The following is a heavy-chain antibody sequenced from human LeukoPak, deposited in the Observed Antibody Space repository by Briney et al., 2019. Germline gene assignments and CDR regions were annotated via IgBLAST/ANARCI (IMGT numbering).Heavy chain of an antibody. Sequence: GGSLRLSCAASGFTFSSYGMHWVRQAPGKGLEWVAVISYDGSNKYYADSVKGRFTISRDNSKNTLYLQMNSLRAEDTAVYYCAKDHWDIVVVPAAIQHWGQGTLVTVSS. V-gene: IGHV3-30*18. CDR2: ISYDGSNK. J-gene: IGHJ1*01. CDR3: AKDHWDIVVVPAAIQH. D-gene: IGHD2-2*01. CDR1: GFTFSSYG.